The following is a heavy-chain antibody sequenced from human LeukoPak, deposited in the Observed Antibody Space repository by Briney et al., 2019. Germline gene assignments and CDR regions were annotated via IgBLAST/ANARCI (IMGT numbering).Heavy chain of an antibody. CDR1: GFTFSSYW. CDR3: ARATFVVTAIVDY. D-gene: IGHD2-21*02. J-gene: IGHJ4*02. V-gene: IGHV3-7*03. Sequence: PGGSLRLSCAASGFTFSSYWMNWVRQAPGKGLEWVANIKQDGSEKYYVDSMKGRFTISRDNAKHSLYLQMNSLRAEDTAVYYCARATFVVTAIVDYWGQGTLVTVSS. CDR2: IKQDGSEK.